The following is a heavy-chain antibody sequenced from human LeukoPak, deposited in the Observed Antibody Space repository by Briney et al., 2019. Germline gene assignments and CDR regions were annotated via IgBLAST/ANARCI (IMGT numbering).Heavy chain of an antibody. J-gene: IGHJ6*03. D-gene: IGHD6-19*01. V-gene: IGHV3-7*01. CDR1: GFTFSSYG. CDR2: IKQDGSEK. CDR3: ARGVRSGWYRDYYYYMDV. Sequence: GGTLRLSCAASGFTFSSYGMSWVRQAPGKGLEWVANIKQDGSEKYYVGSVKGRFTISRDNAKNSLYLQMNSLRAEDTAVYYCARGVRSGWYRDYYYYMDVWGKGTTVTVSS.